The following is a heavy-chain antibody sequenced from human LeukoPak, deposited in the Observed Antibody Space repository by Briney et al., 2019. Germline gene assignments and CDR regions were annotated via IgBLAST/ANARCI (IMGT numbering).Heavy chain of an antibody. V-gene: IGHV1-2*06. CDR2: INPNSGGT. D-gene: IGHD2-15*01. CDR3: ARGPPRRRGYCSGGSCYDWFDP. J-gene: IGHJ5*02. Sequence: ASVKVSCKASGYTFTGYYIHWVRQAPGQGLEWMGRINPNSGGTNYAQKFQGRVTMTRDTSISTAYMELSRLRSDDTAVYYCARGPPRRRGYCSGGSCYDWFDPWGQGTLVTVSS. CDR1: GYTFTGYY.